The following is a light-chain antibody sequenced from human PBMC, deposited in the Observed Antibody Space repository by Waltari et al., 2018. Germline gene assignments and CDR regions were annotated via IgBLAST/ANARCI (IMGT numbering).Light chain of an antibody. Sequence: EIVLTQSPTTLSLSPGERATSSCRDSQSISTYLAWYQQRPGQAPRLLIYDASNRATGIPARFSGSGSGTDFTLTISRLEPEDFAVYYCQHRYNWPLTFGGGTKVEIK. CDR1: QSISTY. J-gene: IGKJ4*01. CDR3: QHRYNWPLT. V-gene: IGKV3-11*01. CDR2: DAS.